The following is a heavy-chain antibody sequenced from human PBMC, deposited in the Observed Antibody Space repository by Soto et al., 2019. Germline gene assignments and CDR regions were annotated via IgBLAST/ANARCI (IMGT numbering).Heavy chain of an antibody. J-gene: IGHJ6*02. CDR3: ARLGDGQRVDVVAASYEISMVA. Sequence: GESLKISCNGSGCIFTSYCNGWVRLMPGKGLECMGIIYPADSDTRYGPSFQGQVTSSVDKSISTAYLQWSSLKASDTAMYYCARLGDGQRVDVVAASYEISMVAWGEGIPV. CDR1: GCIFTSYC. D-gene: IGHD3-16*01. CDR2: IYPADSDT. V-gene: IGHV5-51*01.